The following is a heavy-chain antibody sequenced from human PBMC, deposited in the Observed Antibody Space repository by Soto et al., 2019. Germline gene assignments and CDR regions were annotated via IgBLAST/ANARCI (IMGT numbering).Heavy chain of an antibody. V-gene: IGHV3-48*01. CDR3: ARMTTSNYFDY. D-gene: IGHD4-17*01. J-gene: IGHJ4*02. CDR2: ISSSSSTI. Sequence: GGSLRLSCAASGFTFSSYSINWVRRAPGKGLEWVSYISSSSSTIYYADSVKGRFTVSRDNAKNSLYLQMNSLRAEDTAVYYCARMTTSNYFDYWGQGTLVTVSS. CDR1: GFTFSSYS.